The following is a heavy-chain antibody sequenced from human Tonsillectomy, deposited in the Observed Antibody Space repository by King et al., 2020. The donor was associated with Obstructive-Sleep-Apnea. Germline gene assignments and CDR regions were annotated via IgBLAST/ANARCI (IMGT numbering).Heavy chain of an antibody. CDR3: AKHADYGGNWNYFDY. CDR1: GFTFSSYG. Sequence: VQLVESGGGVVQPGRSLRLSCAASGFTFSSYGMHWVRQAPGKGLEWVAVIWYDGSNKYYADSVKGRFTISRDNSKNTLYLQMNSLRAEDTAVYYCAKHADYGGNWNYFDYWGQGTLVTVSS. J-gene: IGHJ4*02. D-gene: IGHD4-23*01. V-gene: IGHV3-33*06. CDR2: IWYDGSNK.